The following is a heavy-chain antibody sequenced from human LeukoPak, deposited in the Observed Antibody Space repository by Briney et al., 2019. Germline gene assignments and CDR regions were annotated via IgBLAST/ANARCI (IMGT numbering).Heavy chain of an antibody. CDR1: GFTVSSNY. Sequence: GGSLRLSCAASGFTVSSNYMSWARQAPGKGLEWVSVIYSGGSTYYADSVKGRFTISRDNSKNTLYLQMNSLRAEDTAVYYCARSDPVNAFDIWGQGTMVTVSS. V-gene: IGHV3-53*01. CDR2: IYSGGST. J-gene: IGHJ3*02. CDR3: ARSDPVNAFDI.